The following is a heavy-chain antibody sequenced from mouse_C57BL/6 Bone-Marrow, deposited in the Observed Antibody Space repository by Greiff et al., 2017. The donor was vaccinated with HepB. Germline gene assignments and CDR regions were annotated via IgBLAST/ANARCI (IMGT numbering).Heavy chain of an antibody. D-gene: IGHD1-1*01. CDR3: ARSHYYGSSYVGFAY. Sequence: QVQLQQSGAELVKPGASVKISCKASGYAFSSYWMNWVKQRPGKGLEWIGQIYPGDGDTNYNGKFKGKATLTADKSSSTAYMQLSSLTSEDSAVYFGARSHYYGSSYVGFAYWGQGTLVTVSA. CDR2: IYPGDGDT. J-gene: IGHJ3*01. V-gene: IGHV1-80*01. CDR1: GYAFSSYW.